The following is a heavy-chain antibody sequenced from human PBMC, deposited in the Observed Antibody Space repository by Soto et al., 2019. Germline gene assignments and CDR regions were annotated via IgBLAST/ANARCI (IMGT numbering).Heavy chain of an antibody. D-gene: IGHD3-16*01. CDR1: GFTFSNYW. Sequence: GGSLRLSCAASGFTFSNYWMSWVRQAPGKGLEWVSSISSSSSYIYYADSVKGRFTISRDNAKNSLYLQMNSLRAEDTAVYYCATEGYVWGSYTALEYWGQGTLVTVSS. CDR3: ATEGYVWGSYTALEY. CDR2: ISSSSSYI. V-gene: IGHV3-21*01. J-gene: IGHJ4*02.